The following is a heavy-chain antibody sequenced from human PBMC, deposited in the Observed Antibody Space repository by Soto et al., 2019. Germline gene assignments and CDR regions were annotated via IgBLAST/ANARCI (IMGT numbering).Heavy chain of an antibody. D-gene: IGHD1-20*01. Sequence: PSETLSLTCTVSGDPITSYFWTWLRQPAGKGLEWIGHVFPGGPTSHNSSLKSRVSMSIDTSQNQFSLTLTSVIAADTAVYYCASDRGDNSGVFDIWGQGTTVTVS. V-gene: IGHV4-4*07. J-gene: IGHJ3*02. CDR3: ASDRGDNSGVFDI. CDR2: VFPGGPT. CDR1: GDPITSYF.